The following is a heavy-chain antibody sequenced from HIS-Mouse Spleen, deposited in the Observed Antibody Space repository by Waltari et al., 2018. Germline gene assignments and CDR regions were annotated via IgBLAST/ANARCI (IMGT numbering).Heavy chain of an antibody. CDR1: GFTFSSYS. D-gene: IGHD2-2*01. Sequence: EVQLVESGGGLVQPGGSLRLSCAASGFTFSSYSMNWVRQAPGKGLEWVSYISSSSSTIYYADSGKGRFTISRDNAKNSLYLQMNSLRDEDTAVYYCAREGCSSTSCYGSGSYYFDYWGQGTLVTVSS. V-gene: IGHV3-48*02. CDR2: ISSSSSTI. J-gene: IGHJ4*02. CDR3: AREGCSSTSCYGSGSYYFDY.